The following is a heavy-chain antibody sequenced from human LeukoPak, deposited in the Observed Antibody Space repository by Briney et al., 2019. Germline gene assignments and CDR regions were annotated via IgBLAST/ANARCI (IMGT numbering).Heavy chain of an antibody. V-gene: IGHV7-4-1*02. D-gene: IGHD3-22*01. J-gene: IGHJ3*02. CDR1: GYTFTSHA. Sequence: ASVMVSCKASGYTFTSHAMNWVRQAPGQGLEWMGRINTNTGNPAYAQGFTGRFVFSLDTSVSTAYLQISSLKAEDTAVYYCARGGDSGYYLDAFDIWGQGTMVTVSS. CDR3: ARGGDSGYYLDAFDI. CDR2: INTNTGNP.